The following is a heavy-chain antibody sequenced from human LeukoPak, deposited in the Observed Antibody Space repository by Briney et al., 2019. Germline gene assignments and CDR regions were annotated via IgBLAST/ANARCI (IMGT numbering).Heavy chain of an antibody. J-gene: IGHJ6*03. CDR1: GFTFSSYW. Sequence: PGGSLRLSCAASGFTFSSYWMSWVRQAPGKGLEWAANIKQDGSEKYYVDSVKGRFTISRDNAKNSLYLQMNSLRAEDTAVYYCARDGEQYLNSVDYYYMDVWGKGTTVTVSS. CDR3: ARDGEQYLNSVDYYYMDV. V-gene: IGHV3-7*01. D-gene: IGHD4-23*01. CDR2: IKQDGSEK.